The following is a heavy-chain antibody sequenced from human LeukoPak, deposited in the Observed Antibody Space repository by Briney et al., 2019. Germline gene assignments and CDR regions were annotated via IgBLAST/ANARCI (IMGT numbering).Heavy chain of an antibody. CDR2: ISAYNGNT. D-gene: IGHD5-24*01. J-gene: IGHJ3*02. V-gene: IGHV1-18*01. Sequence: ASVKVSCKASGYTFTSYGISWVRQAPGQGLEWMGWISAYNGNTNYAQKLQGRVTMTTDTSTSTAYMELRSLRSDDTAVYYCARDYQVEMATISDDAFDIWGQGTMVTVSS. CDR1: GYTFTSYG. CDR3: ARDYQVEMATISDDAFDI.